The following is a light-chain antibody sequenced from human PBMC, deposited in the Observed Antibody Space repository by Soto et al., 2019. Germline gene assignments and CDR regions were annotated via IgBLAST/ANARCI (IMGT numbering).Light chain of an antibody. CDR2: DDS. CDR1: NIGDKG. V-gene: IGLV3-21*02. J-gene: IGLJ2*01. Sequence: SYELTQPPSVSVAPGQTARITCGGNNIGDKGVHWYQQKPGRAPFLVVYDDSDRPSGIPERFSGSNSGNTATLTISRVEAGDEADYYGQVWDSSSYHVVFGGGPQLPVL. CDR3: QVWDSSSYHVV.